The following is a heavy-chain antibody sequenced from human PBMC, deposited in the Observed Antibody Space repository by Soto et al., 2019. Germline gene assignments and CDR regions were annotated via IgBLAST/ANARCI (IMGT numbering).Heavy chain of an antibody. V-gene: IGHV3-30-3*01. CDR1: GFTFSSYA. CDR3: AGSSGPIAVDGTCSY. D-gene: IGHD6-19*01. Sequence: QVQLVESGGGVVQPGRSLRLSCAASGFTFSSYAMHWVRQAPGKGLEWVAVISYDGSNKYYADSVKGRFTISRDNSTNTLYLQMTSLRAEDTAVYYCAGSSGPIAVDGTCSYCGKGTLVTVSS. CDR2: ISYDGSNK. J-gene: IGHJ4*02.